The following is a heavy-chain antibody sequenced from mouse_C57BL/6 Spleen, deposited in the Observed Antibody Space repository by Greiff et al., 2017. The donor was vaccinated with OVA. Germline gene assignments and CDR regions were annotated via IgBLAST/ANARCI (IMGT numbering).Heavy chain of an antibody. CDR3: ASPITTVVEDYAMDY. V-gene: IGHV1-53*01. J-gene: IGHJ4*01. Sequence: VQLQQPGTELVKPGASVKLSCKASGYTFTSYWMHWVKQRPGQGLEWIGNINPSNGGTNYNEKFKSKATLTVDKSSSTAYMQLSSLTSEDSAVYYCASPITTVVEDYAMDYWGQGTSVTVSS. D-gene: IGHD1-1*01. CDR1: GYTFTSYW. CDR2: INPSNGGT.